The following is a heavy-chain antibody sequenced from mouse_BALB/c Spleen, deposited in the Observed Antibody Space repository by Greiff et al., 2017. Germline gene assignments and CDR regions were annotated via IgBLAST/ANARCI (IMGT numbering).Heavy chain of an antibody. CDR3: AGGFSDY. Sequence: EVKLVESGPGLVKPSQSLSLTCSVTGYSITSGYYWNWIRQFPGNKLEWMGYISYDGSNNYNPSLKNRISITRDTSKNQFFLKLNSVTTEDTATYYCAGGFSDYWGQGTTLTVSS. CDR2: ISYDGSN. CDR1: GYSITSGYY. J-gene: IGHJ2*01. V-gene: IGHV3-6*02.